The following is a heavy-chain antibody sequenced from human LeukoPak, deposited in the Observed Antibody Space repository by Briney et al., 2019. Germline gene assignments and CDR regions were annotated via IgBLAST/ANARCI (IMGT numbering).Heavy chain of an antibody. V-gene: IGHV3-66*01. Sequence: GGSLRLSCAASGFTLTTNYMSWVRQAPGKGLEWVSVIYSGGSTFYADSVRGRLTISRDSSKNTLYLQMNSLRAEDTAVYYCARGHVGDDWSCFDFWGQGTLVTVSS. D-gene: IGHD1-26*01. CDR3: ARGHVGDDWSCFDF. CDR2: IYSGGST. J-gene: IGHJ4*02. CDR1: GFTLTTNY.